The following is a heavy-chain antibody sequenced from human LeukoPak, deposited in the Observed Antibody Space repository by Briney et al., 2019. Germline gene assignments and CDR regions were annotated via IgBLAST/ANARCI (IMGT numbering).Heavy chain of an antibody. CDR1: GFTFSNYW. CDR2: INEDETER. J-gene: IGHJ4*02. V-gene: IGHV3-7*01. Sequence: GGSLRLSCVASGFTFSNYWMSWLRQTPGKGLEWVANINEDETERYYVASVEGRFTVSRDNGKNSLYLQMNGLRAEDSAVFYCARARTATYNVFADFWGQGTLVTVSS. CDR3: ARARTATYNVFADF. D-gene: IGHD3-3*01.